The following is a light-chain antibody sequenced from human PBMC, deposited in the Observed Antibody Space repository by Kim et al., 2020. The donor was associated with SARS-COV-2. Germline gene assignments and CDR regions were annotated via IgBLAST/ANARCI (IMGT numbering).Light chain of an antibody. V-gene: IGKV1-39*01. J-gene: IGKJ2*01. CDR1: QSISSH. CDR3: QQSYSAPYT. Sequence: DVQMTQSPSSLSASVGDRVTITCRASQSISSHLNWYQHKPGEAPKLLIYAASRLQGGVPSRFSGSGSGADFTLTISSLQPEDFAAYSCQQSYSAPYTFGQGTKLEI. CDR2: AAS.